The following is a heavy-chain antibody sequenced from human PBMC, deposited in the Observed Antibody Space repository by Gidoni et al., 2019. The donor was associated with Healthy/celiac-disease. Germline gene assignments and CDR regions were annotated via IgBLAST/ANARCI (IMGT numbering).Heavy chain of an antibody. V-gene: IGHV3-30*03. J-gene: IGHJ6*02. CDR3: ARDLVVPAANYYYYGMDV. Sequence: QVQLVESGGGVVQPGRSLRLSCAASGFPFSSYGMHWVRQAPGKGLEWVSVRLYYGSNKDYADSVKGRFTIARDKSKNTLYLQMNSLGAEDTDVYYCARDLVVPAANYYYYGMDVWGQGTTVTVSS. CDR1: GFPFSSYG. D-gene: IGHD2-2*01. CDR2: RLYYGSNK.